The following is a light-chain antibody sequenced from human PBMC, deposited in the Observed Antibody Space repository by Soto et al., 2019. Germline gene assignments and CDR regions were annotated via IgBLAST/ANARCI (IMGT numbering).Light chain of an antibody. V-gene: IGLV2-14*01. J-gene: IGLJ2*01. CDR1: SSDVGGYNY. CDR3: SSYTSSSTLVV. CDR2: EVS. Sequence: QSALTQPASVSGSPGQSITISCTGTSSDVGGYNYVSWYQQHPGKAPKLMICEVSNRPSGVSNRFSDSKSGNTASLTISGLQAEDEADYYCSSYTSSSTLVVFGGGTKLTVL.